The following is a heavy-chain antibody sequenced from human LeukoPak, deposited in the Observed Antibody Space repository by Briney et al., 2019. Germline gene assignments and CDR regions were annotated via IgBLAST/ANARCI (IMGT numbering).Heavy chain of an antibody. CDR1: GGSLSICY. J-gene: IGHJ4*02. CDR3: ARGGTDTSGLDY. V-gene: IGHV4-34*01. CDR2: INHSGST. D-gene: IGHD6-19*01. Sequence: PSETLSLTCAVYGGSLSICYWSWIRQPPGKGLEWIGKINHSGSTNYNPSLKSRVTISVDTSKNQFSLKVTSVSAADTAVYYCARGGTDTSGLDYWGQGTLVTVSS.